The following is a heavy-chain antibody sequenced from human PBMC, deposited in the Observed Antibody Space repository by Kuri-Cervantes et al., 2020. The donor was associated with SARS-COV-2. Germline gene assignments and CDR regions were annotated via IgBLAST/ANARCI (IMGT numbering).Heavy chain of an antibody. CDR3: ARDDWYRFERSYYMDV. Sequence: ASVKVSCKASGYTFTSYDINWVRQATGQGLEWMGWINPNSGGTNYAQKFQGRVTMTRDTSISTAYMELSRLRSDDTAVYYCARDDWYRFERSYYMDVWGKGTTVTVSS. J-gene: IGHJ6*03. D-gene: IGHD3-9*01. V-gene: IGHV1-2*02. CDR2: INPNSGGT. CDR1: GYTFTSYD.